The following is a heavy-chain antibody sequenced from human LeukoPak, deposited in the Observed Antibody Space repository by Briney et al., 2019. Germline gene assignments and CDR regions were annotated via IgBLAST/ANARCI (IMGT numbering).Heavy chain of an antibody. CDR1: GFTFSNYG. D-gene: IGHD2-8*02. Sequence: PGRSLRLSCAASGFTFSNYGMHWVRQAPGKGLEWVAVIGSNGRSQYYADSVKGRFTISRDNSKETLFLQMNSLRAEDTAVYYCARTLLGRLFDYWGQGALVTVSS. J-gene: IGHJ4*02. CDR2: IGSNGRSQ. V-gene: IGHV3-33*08. CDR3: ARTLLGRLFDY.